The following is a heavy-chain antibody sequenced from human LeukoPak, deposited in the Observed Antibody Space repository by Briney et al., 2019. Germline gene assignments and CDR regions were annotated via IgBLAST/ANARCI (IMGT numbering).Heavy chain of an antibody. V-gene: IGHV1-2*02. CDR1: GYTFTGYY. J-gene: IGHJ4*02. Sequence: ASVKVSCKASGYTFTGYYMHWVRLAPGQGLEWMGWINPNSGGTNYAQKFQGRVTMTRDTSISTAYMELSRLRSDDTAVYYCAIRPPMTTVTPVDYWGQGTLVTVSS. CDR3: AIRPPMTTVTPVDY. D-gene: IGHD4-17*01. CDR2: INPNSGGT.